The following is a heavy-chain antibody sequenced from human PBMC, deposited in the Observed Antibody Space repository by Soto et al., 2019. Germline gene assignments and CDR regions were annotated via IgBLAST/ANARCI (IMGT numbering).Heavy chain of an antibody. CDR1: GGSISSGGYS. J-gene: IGHJ6*02. CDR3: ARDEDYYGMDV. CDR2: IYHSGST. Sequence: QLQLQESGSGLVKPSQTLSLTCAVSGGSISSGGYSWSWIRQPPGKGLEWIGYIYHSGSTYYNPSLKSRVTISVDRSKNQFSLKLSSVTAADTAVYYCARDEDYYGMDVWGQGTTVTVSS. V-gene: IGHV4-30-2*01.